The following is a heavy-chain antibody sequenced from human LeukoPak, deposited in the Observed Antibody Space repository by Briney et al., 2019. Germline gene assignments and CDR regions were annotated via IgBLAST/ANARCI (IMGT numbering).Heavy chain of an antibody. CDR2: ISGSGGST. CDR1: GFTFSSYA. V-gene: IGHV3-23*01. J-gene: IGHJ4*02. Sequence: GGSLRLSCAAPGFTFSSYAMSWVRQAPGKGLEWVSAISGSGGSTYYADPVKGRFTISRDNSKNTLYLQMNSLRAEDTAVYYCAKEVWKNYHDSSGYYDYWGQGTLVTVSS. D-gene: IGHD3-22*01. CDR3: AKEVWKNYHDSSGYYDY.